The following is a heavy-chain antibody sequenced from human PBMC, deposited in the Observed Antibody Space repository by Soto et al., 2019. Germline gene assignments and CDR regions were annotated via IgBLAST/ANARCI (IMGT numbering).Heavy chain of an antibody. D-gene: IGHD3-22*01. Sequence: QVQLVQSGAEVKKPGASVKVSCKASGYTFTSYAMHWVRQAPGQRLEWMGWINAGNGNTKYSQKFQGRVTITRDTSASTAYMELSSLRSEDTAVYYCARVTNSYDSSGFSFDYWGQGTLVTVSS. CDR3: ARVTNSYDSSGFSFDY. V-gene: IGHV1-3*01. CDR1: GYTFTSYA. CDR2: INAGNGNT. J-gene: IGHJ4*02.